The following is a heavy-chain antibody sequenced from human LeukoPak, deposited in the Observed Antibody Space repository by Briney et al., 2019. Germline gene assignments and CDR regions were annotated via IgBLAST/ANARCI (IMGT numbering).Heavy chain of an antibody. CDR3: ARSGGIAARPTDIDFDY. J-gene: IGHJ4*02. CDR2: ISGSGGST. Sequence: GGSLRLSCAASGFTFSSYAMSWVRQAPGKGLEWVSAISGSGGSTYYADSVKGRFTISRDNSKNTLYLQMNSLRAEDTAVYYCARSGGIAARPTDIDFDYWGQGTLVTVSS. CDR1: GFTFSSYA. D-gene: IGHD6-6*01. V-gene: IGHV3-23*01.